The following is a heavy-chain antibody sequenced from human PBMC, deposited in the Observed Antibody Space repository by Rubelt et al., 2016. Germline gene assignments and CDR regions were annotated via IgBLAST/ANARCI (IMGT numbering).Heavy chain of an antibody. CDR2: INHSGST. J-gene: IGHJ4*02. D-gene: IGHD1-14*01. CDR3: ARGRNPDY. V-gene: IGHV4-34*01. CDR1: GGSFSGYY. Sequence: QVQLQQWGAGLLKPSETLSLTCAVYGGSFSGYYWSWIRQPPGKGLEWIGEINHSGSTNYNPSLKSRVTISVDTSKNQFSLKLSSVTAADTAVYYCARGRNPDYWGQGTLVTVSP.